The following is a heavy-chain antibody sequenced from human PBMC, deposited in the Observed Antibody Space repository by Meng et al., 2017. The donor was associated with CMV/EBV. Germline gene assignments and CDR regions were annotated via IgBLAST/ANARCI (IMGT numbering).Heavy chain of an antibody. V-gene: IGHV3-7*01. CDR1: GFTFSSYW. CDR2: IKQDGSEK. CDR3: ARDRGNSGHWFDP. D-gene: IGHD4-23*01. Sequence: GESLKISCAASGFTFSSYWMSWVRQAPGKGLEWVANIKQDGSEKYYVDSVKGRFTISRDNAKNSLYLQMNSLRAEDTAVYYCARDRGNSGHWFDPWGQGTLVTVSS. J-gene: IGHJ5*02.